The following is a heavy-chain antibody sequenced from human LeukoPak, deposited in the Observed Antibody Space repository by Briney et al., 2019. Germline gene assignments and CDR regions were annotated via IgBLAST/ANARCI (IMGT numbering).Heavy chain of an antibody. CDR1: GFTFSSYE. Sequence: PGGSLRLSCAASGFTFSSYEMNWVRQAPGKGLEWVSYISSSSSSYTNYADSVKGRFTISRDNAKNSLYLQLNTLRDEDTGVYFCARASASYFDYWGQGPLVTVSS. J-gene: IGHJ4*02. CDR2: ISSSSSSYT. CDR3: ARASASYFDY. V-gene: IGHV3-21*05.